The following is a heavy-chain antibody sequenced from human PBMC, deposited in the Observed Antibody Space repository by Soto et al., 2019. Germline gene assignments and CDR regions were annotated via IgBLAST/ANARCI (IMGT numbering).Heavy chain of an antibody. D-gene: IGHD3-10*01. CDR3: ARDKVRGVINDYYGMDV. J-gene: IGHJ6*02. CDR1: GGTFSNYA. V-gene: IGHV1-69*18. CDR2: IIPMFVAT. Sequence: QVQLVQSGAEVKKPGSSVKVSCKASGGTFSNYAICWVRQAPGQGLEWMGRIIPMFVATNYAQEFQGRVTISADESTSTAYMELSSLRSEDTAVYYCARDKVRGVINDYYGMDVWGQGTTVTVSS.